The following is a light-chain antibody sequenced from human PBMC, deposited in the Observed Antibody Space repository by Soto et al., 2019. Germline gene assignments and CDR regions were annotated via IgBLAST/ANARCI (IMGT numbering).Light chain of an antibody. CDR3: QQYNNWPPWT. V-gene: IGKV3-15*01. CDR2: GAS. Sequence: EIVMTQSPATLSVSPGERATLSCRASQSVSSNLAWYQQKPGQAPRLLIYGASTRATGIHARFSGSGSGTEFTLTISSLQSEDFAVYYCQQYNNWPPWTFGQGTKVEIK. CDR1: QSVSSN. J-gene: IGKJ1*01.